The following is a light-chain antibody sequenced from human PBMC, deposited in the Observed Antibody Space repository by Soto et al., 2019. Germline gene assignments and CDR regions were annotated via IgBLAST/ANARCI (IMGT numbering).Light chain of an antibody. V-gene: IGKV3-15*01. CDR1: QSVSRN. CDR2: GAS. J-gene: IGKJ1*01. CDR3: QQYNNWWT. Sequence: EIVMTQSPATLSVSPGERSTLSCRASQSVSRNLAWYQQKPGQAPRLLSYGASTRATCIPARFSGSGSGTEFTLTISSLQSEDVAVYYCQQYNNWWTFGQGTKVELK.